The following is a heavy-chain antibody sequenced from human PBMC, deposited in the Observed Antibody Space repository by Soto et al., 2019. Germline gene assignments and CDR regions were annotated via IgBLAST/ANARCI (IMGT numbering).Heavy chain of an antibody. CDR2: INAANGDT. CDR3: VRRHVSATGIDWFDD. Sequence: VKVSCKASGYTFTSYGIHWVRQAPGQRLEWMGWINAANGDTKYSPKFQGRVTITRDTSASTAYMELSRLRSEDTAVYYCVRRHVSATGIDWFDDWGQVTLVTVSS. D-gene: IGHD6-13*01. CDR1: GYTFTSYG. V-gene: IGHV1-3*01. J-gene: IGHJ5*02.